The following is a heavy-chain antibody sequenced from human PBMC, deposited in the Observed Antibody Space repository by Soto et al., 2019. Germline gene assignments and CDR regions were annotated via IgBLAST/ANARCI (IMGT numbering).Heavy chain of an antibody. CDR2: ISAYNGNT. V-gene: IGHV1-18*01. CDR1: GYTFTSYG. J-gene: IGHJ5*02. D-gene: IGHD2-21*02. Sequence: ASVKVSCKASGYTFTSYGISWVRQAPGQGLEWMGWISAYNGNTNYAQKLQGRVTMTTDSSTSTAYMELRSLRSDDTAVYYCARAPPRVIVVVTGMGPFVLWGQGTMVTVYS. CDR3: ARAPPRVIVVVTGMGPFVL.